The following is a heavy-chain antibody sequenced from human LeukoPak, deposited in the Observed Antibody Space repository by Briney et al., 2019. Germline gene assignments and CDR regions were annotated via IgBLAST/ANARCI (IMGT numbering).Heavy chain of an antibody. Sequence: GGSLRLSCAASGFTFSSYGMHWVRQAPGKGLEWVAVISYDGSNKYYADSVKGRFTISRDNSKNTLYLQMNSLRAEDTAVYYCAKGAYYYDSSGYNFDYWGQGTLVTVSS. V-gene: IGHV3-30*18. CDR2: ISYDGSNK. J-gene: IGHJ4*02. CDR1: GFTFSSYG. CDR3: AKGAYYYDSSGYNFDY. D-gene: IGHD3-22*01.